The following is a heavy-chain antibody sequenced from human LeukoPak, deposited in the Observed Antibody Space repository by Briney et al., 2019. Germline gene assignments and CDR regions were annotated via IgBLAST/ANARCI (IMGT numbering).Heavy chain of an antibody. J-gene: IGHJ4*02. V-gene: IGHV3-23*01. D-gene: IGHD5-24*01. Sequence: GGSLRLSCAVSGFTFSSYAMSWVRQAPGKGLEWVSHISAGGGTTFYADSVKGRFTISRDNSKNTLYLQMNSLRAEDTAVYYCAKASDGYNYGIDYWGQGTLVTVSS. CDR3: AKASDGYNYGIDY. CDR2: ISAGGGTT. CDR1: GFTFSSYA.